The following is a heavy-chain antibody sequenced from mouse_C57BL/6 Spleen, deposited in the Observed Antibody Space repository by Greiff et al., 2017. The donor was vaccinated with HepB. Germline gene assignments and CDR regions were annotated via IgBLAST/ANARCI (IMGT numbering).Heavy chain of an antibody. CDR2: IHPNSGST. J-gene: IGHJ1*03. CDR3: AIITTEVVWYFDV. CDR1: GYTFTSYW. V-gene: IGHV1-64*01. Sequence: QVQLQQPGAELVKPGASVKLSCKASGYTFTSYWMHWVKQRPGQGLEWIGMIHPNSGSTNYNEKFKSKATLTVDKSSSTAYMQLSSLTSEDSAVYYCAIITTEVVWYFDVWGTGTTVTVSS. D-gene: IGHD1-1*01.